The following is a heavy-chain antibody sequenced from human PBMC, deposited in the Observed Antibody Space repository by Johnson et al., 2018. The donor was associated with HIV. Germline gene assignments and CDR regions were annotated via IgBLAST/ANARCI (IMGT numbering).Heavy chain of an antibody. D-gene: IGHD2-15*01. J-gene: IGHJ3*02. CDR1: GFTVSSNY. Sequence: VQLVESGGGLVQPGRSLRLSCAASGFTVSSNYMSWVRQAPGKGLEWVSVISGSGGSTYYADSVKGRFTISRNNAKNSLYLQMNSLRAEDTAVYYCARARWYLGGGSCCAFDIWGQGTMVTVSS. V-gene: IGHV3-23*04. CDR3: ARARWYLGGGSCCAFDI. CDR2: ISGSGGST.